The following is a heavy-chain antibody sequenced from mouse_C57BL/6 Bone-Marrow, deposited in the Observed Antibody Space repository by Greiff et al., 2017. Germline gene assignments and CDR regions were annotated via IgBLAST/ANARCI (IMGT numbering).Heavy chain of an antibody. CDR1: GYSFTGYF. Sequence: EVKLPESGPELVKPGDSVKISCKASGYSFTGYFMNWVMQSHGKSLEWIGRINPYNGDTFYNQKFKGKATLTVDKSSSTAHMERRSLTSEDSAVYYCARYYGSPRYFDVWGTGTTVTVSS. D-gene: IGHD1-1*01. CDR3: ARYYGSPRYFDV. CDR2: INPYNGDT. V-gene: IGHV1-20*01. J-gene: IGHJ1*03.